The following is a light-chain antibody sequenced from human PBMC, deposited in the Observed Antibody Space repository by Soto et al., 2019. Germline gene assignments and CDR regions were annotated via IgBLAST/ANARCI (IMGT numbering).Light chain of an antibody. CDR2: AAS. V-gene: IGKV1D-12*01. CDR3: QQANRFPLT. CDR1: QDISSW. J-gene: IGKJ4*01. Sequence: DIQMTQSPSSVSASVGDRVTITCRASQDISSWLACYQHKPGKAPSLLIYAASSMQSGVPSRFSGSVSGTDFAVTIAGMESVDFATYYCQQANRFPLTIGGETKVEIK.